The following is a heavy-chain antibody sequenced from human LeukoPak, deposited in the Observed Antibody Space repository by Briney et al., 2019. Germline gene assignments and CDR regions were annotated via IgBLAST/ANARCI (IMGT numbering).Heavy chain of an antibody. CDR2: INPNSGGT. CDR1: GYTFTRYY. J-gene: IGHJ4*02. Sequence: ASVKVSCKASGYTFTRYYIHWVGQARGQGLEWRGWINPNSGGTNYAQKFQGRVTMTRDTSISTAYMELSRLRSDDTAVYYCARVFRKRGSHPLYYFDYWGQGTLVTVSS. CDR3: ARVFRKRGSHPLYYFDY. D-gene: IGHD1-26*01. V-gene: IGHV1-2*02.